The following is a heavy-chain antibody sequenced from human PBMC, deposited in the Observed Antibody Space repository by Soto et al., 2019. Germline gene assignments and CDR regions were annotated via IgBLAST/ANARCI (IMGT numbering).Heavy chain of an antibody. Sequence: EVQLLESGGGLVQPGGSLRLSCAASGFTFSNYGMSWVRQAPGKGLEWVSSISGGNTFYAGSVKGRFTISRDNSKNKLYLQMNSLTAEDTAVYYCAKAPSSDCNSGACSLRSWGQGTLVTVSS. CDR1: GFTFSNYG. D-gene: IGHD2-21*01. CDR3: AKAPSSDCNSGACSLRS. CDR2: ISGGNT. J-gene: IGHJ5*02. V-gene: IGHV3-23*01.